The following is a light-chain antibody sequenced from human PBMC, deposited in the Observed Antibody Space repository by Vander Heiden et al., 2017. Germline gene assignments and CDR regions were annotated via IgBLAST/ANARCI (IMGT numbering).Light chain of an antibody. V-gene: IGKV1-39*01. J-gene: IGKJ1*01. CDR2: GAT. Sequence: DIQMTQSPSSLSATVGDRVTISCRASQNLRQYLNWDQQKPGKAPSLLIFGATNLKAGVPSRFSGSASEPDFTLTISSLQVEDIGTYYCQQSLSPPWSFGQGTRVEIK. CDR3: QQSLSPPWS. CDR1: QNLRQY.